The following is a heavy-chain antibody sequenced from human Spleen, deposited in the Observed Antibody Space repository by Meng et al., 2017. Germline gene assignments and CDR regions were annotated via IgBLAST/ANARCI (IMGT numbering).Heavy chain of an antibody. CDR3: ARGKGYSSGWTDWYFDL. CDR1: GGSISSDVYY. Sequence: QVQPLGSGPGLVKPSQTLSLTCTVSGGSISSDVYYWNWIRQHPGKGLEWIGYIYYSVGTYYNPSLKSRVTISIDTSKNHFSLRLTSVTAADTAVYYCARGKGYSSGWTDWYFDLWGRGTLVTVSS. D-gene: IGHD6-19*01. V-gene: IGHV4-31*03. J-gene: IGHJ2*01. CDR2: IYYSVGT.